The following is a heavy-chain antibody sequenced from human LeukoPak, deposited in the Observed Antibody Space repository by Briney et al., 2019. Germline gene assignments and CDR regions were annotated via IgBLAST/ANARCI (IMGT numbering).Heavy chain of an antibody. V-gene: IGHV1-2*02. CDR3: ARAGDINSGWEHWFDP. CDR2: INPNSGGT. J-gene: IGHJ5*02. CDR1: GYTFTGYY. D-gene: IGHD6-19*01. Sequence: GASVKVSCKASGYTFTGYYMHWVRQAPGQGLEWMGWINPNSGGTNYAQKFQGRVTMTRDTSISTAYMELSRLRSDDTAVYYCARAGDINSGWEHWFDPWGQGTLVTVSS.